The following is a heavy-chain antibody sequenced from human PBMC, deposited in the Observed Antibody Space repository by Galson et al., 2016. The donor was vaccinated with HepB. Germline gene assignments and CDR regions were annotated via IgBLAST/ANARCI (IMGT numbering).Heavy chain of an antibody. V-gene: IGHV3-53*01. CDR1: GFTVSNNY. Sequence: SLRLSCAASGFTVSNNYMTWVRQAPGKGLEWVSVIYSGGRTYYADSVKGRFTISRDNSKNTLFLQINSLRAEDTAVYYCATSPNNNVWGQGTTVTSP. CDR3: ATSPNNNV. CDR2: IYSGGRT. D-gene: IGHD1/OR15-1a*01. J-gene: IGHJ6*02.